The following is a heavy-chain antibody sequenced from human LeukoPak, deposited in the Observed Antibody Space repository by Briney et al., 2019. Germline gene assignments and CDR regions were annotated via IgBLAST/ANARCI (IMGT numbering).Heavy chain of an antibody. V-gene: IGHV3-74*01. Sequence: GGSLRLSCVASGFTFSDYWMHWVRQAPGKGLVWVSRINSDGSSPNYADSVKGRFTISRDNAKNTVYLQMNSLRVEDTAVYYCARGGAARPDFWGQGTLVTVSS. CDR2: INSDGSSP. D-gene: IGHD6-6*01. CDR3: ARGGAARPDF. J-gene: IGHJ4*02. CDR1: GFTFSDYW.